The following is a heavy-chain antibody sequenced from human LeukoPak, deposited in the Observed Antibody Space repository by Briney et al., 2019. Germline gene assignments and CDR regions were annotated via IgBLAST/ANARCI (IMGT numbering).Heavy chain of an antibody. CDR1: GYTFTSYY. CDR3: ATVLFTLYGSGYY. J-gene: IGHJ4*02. V-gene: IGHV1-46*01. CDR2: INPSGGST. D-gene: IGHD3-10*01. Sequence: GASVKVSCKASGYTFTSYYMHWARQAPGQGLEWMGIINPSGGSTSYAQKFQGRVTMTRDTSTSTVYMELSSLRSEDTAVYYCATVLFTLYGSGYYWGQGTLVTVSS.